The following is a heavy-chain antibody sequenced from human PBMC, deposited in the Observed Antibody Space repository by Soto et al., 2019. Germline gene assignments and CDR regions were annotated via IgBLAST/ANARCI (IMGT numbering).Heavy chain of an antibody. Sequence: QITLKESGPTLVKPTQTLTLTCTFSGFSLTTDRVGVGWIRQPPGEALEWLAVIYWDDSKTYRPSLESRLTITKDTSKNQVAGTMTNMDSLDTATYYCAHAYGGRSLYWGQGTLVTVSS. V-gene: IGHV2-5*02. D-gene: IGHD1-26*01. J-gene: IGHJ4*02. CDR2: IYWDDSK. CDR3: AHAYGGRSLY. CDR1: GFSLTTDRVG.